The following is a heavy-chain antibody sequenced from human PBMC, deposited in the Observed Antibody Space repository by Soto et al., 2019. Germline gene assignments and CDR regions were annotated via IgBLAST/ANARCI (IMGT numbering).Heavy chain of an antibody. D-gene: IGHD1-26*01. CDR1: GFTFSSYS. V-gene: IGHV3-21*01. CDR2: ISSSSSYI. CDR3: ASWEHDFFDYFDY. Sequence: GGSLRLSCAASGFTFSSYSMNWVRQAPGKGLEWVSSISSSSSYIYYADSVKGRFTISRDNAKNSLYLQMNSLRAEDTAVYYCASWEHDFFDYFDYWGQGTLVTVSS. J-gene: IGHJ4*02.